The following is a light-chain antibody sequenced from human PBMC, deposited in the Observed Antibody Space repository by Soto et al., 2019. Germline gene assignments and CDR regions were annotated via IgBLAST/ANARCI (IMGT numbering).Light chain of an antibody. Sequence: DVVMTQSPLSLPVTVGQPASISCTSSQSLEYSDGKTYLNWFLQRPGQSPRRLIYKVSNRDSGVPDRFSGSGSGTDFTLKISRVEAEHVGIYYCMQGGHWPWTFGQGTKVEIK. V-gene: IGKV2-30*01. CDR1: QSLEYSDGKTY. CDR2: KVS. CDR3: MQGGHWPWT. J-gene: IGKJ1*01.